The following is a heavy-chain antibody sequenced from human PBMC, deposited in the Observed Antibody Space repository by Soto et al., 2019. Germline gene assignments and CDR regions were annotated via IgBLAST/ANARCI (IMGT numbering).Heavy chain of an antibody. D-gene: IGHD2-15*01. CDR3: ARAHSAGVQGGWFDP. CDR1: GYTFTSYD. J-gene: IGHJ5*02. V-gene: IGHV1-8*01. Sequence: QVQLVQSGAEVKKPGASVKVSCKDSGYTFTSYDINWLRQATGQGLEWMGWMNPNSGNTGYAQKFQGRVTMTRNTSISTAYMELSSLRSDDTDVYYCARAHSAGVQGGWFDPGGQGTLVTVSS. CDR2: MNPNSGNT.